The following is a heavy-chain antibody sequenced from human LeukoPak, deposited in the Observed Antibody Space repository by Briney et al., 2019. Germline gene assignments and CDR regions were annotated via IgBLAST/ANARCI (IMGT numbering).Heavy chain of an antibody. CDR2: ISYDGSDK. J-gene: IGHJ4*02. V-gene: IGHV3-30*14. D-gene: IGHD3-9*01. CDR3: ARDGPLPGDILTGPLFD. Sequence: GGSLRLSCAASGFTFSSYAMYWVRQAPGKGLEWVAVISYDGSDKFYADSVKGRFTISRDNSKNTLYLQMNSLRAEDTAVYYCARDGPLPGDILTGPLFDWGQGTLVTVSS. CDR1: GFTFSSYA.